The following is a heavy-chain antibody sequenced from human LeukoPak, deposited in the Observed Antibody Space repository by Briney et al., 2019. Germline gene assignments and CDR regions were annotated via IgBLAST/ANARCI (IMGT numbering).Heavy chain of an antibody. J-gene: IGHJ5*02. CDR2: IYHSGST. Sequence: SETLSLTCAVSGYSISSGYYWGWIRQPPGKGLEWIGSIYHSGSTYYNPSLKSRVTISVDTSKNQFSLKLSSVTAADTAVYYCARALGYDFWSGYYTGNWFDPWGQGTLVTVSP. CDR3: ARALGYDFWSGYYTGNWFDP. D-gene: IGHD3-3*01. V-gene: IGHV4-38-2*01. CDR1: GYSISSGYY.